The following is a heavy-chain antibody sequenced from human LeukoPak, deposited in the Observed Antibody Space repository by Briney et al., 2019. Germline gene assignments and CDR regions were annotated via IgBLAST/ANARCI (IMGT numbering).Heavy chain of an antibody. J-gene: IGHJ6*02. D-gene: IGHD6-13*01. CDR1: GFTFDDYA. Sequence: PGGSLRLSWAASGFTFDDYAMHWVRQAPGKGLEWVSGISWNSGSIGYADSAKGRFTISRDNAKNSLYLQMNSLRAEDTALYYCAKDCGYSSSWYPGGYGMDVWGQGTTVTVSS. CDR2: ISWNSGSI. V-gene: IGHV3-9*01. CDR3: AKDCGYSSSWYPGGYGMDV.